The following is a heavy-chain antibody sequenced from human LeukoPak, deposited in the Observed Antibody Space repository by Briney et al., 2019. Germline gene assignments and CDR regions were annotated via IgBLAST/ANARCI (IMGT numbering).Heavy chain of an antibody. Sequence: GGSLRLSCAASGFTVSSSYISWVRQAPGEGLEWVSVIYSGGNTYYPDSVKGRFTISRDISKNTLYLQMNSLRAEDTAVYYCARDLTGDSGGYFDSWGQGTLVTVSS. V-gene: IGHV3-66*01. CDR1: GFTVSSSY. D-gene: IGHD7-27*01. CDR3: ARDLTGDSGGYFDS. CDR2: IYSGGNT. J-gene: IGHJ4*02.